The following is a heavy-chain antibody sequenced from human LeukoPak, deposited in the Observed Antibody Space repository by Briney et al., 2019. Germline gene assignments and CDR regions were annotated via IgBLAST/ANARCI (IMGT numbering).Heavy chain of an antibody. CDR2: ISSSGDTI. D-gene: IGHD3-10*01. Sequence: GGSLRLSCVASRFTFSSYSMNWVRQAPGKGLEWVAFISSSGDTIYYADSVKGRFTISRDNAKSSLYLQMNSLRAEDTAVYYCARSKAVGSGSGRPFEYWGQGTLVTVSS. V-gene: IGHV3-48*04. CDR1: RFTFSSYS. J-gene: IGHJ4*02. CDR3: ARSKAVGSGSGRPFEY.